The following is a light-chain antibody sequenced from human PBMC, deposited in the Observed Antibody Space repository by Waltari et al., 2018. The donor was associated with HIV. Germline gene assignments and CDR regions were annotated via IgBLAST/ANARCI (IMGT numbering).Light chain of an antibody. CDR2: DFN. CDR3: SSYTSINTRV. J-gene: IGLJ1*01. V-gene: IGLV2-14*03. CDR1: TSDVGLYKF. Sequence: QSALTQPASVSESPGQSITISCTGTTSDVGLYKFVSWYQQYPGRAPKLLIYDFNNRPSGVSNRFSGSKSGDTASLTISGLQAEDEADYYCSSYTSINTRVFGTGTTVTVL.